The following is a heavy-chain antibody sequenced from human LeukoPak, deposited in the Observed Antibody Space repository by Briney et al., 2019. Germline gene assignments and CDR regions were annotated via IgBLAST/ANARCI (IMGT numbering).Heavy chain of an antibody. CDR3: ARVTGYMIEDYFDY. Sequence: SETLSLTCTVSGGSISSSSYYWSWIRQPPGKGLEWIGYIYYSGSTNYNPSFKSRVTISVDTSKNQFSLKLRSVTAADTAVYYCARVTGYMIEDYFDYWGQGILVTVSS. J-gene: IGHJ4*02. D-gene: IGHD3-9*01. CDR2: IYYSGST. V-gene: IGHV4-61*01. CDR1: GGSISSSSYY.